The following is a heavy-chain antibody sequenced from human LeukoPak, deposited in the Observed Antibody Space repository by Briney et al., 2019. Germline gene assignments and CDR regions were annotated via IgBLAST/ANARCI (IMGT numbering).Heavy chain of an antibody. CDR3: AREKVTAGYGMDV. CDR2: IYHSGST. D-gene: IGHD2-21*02. Sequence: SETLSLSCGVSGYSISSGYYWGWIRQPPGKGLEWIGSIYHSGSTYYNPSLKSRVTISVDTSKNQFSLKLNSVTAADTAVYYCAREKVTAGYGMDVWGKGTTVTVSS. V-gene: IGHV4-38-2*02. J-gene: IGHJ6*04. CDR1: GYSISSGYY.